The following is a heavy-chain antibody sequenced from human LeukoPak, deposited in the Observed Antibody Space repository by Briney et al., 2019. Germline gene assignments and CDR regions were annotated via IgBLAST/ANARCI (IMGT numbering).Heavy chain of an antibody. J-gene: IGHJ4*02. CDR2: INHSGSN. CDR1: GGSFSGYY. V-gene: IGHV4-34*01. CDR3: ARGPNWNSIDY. D-gene: IGHD1-7*01. Sequence: SGTLSLTCAVYGGSFSGYYWSWIRQPPGKGLEWIGEINHSGSNNYNPSLKSRVTISVDTSKNQFSLKLSSVTAADTAVYYCARGPNWNSIDYWGQGTLVTVSS.